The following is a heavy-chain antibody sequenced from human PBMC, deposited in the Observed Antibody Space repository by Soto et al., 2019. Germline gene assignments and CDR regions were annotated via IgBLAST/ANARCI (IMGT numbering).Heavy chain of an antibody. V-gene: IGHV3-30*18. Sequence: QVQLVESGGGVVQPGRSLRLSCAASGFTFSSYGMHWVRQAPGKGLEGVAVISYDGSNKYYADSVKGRFTISRDNSKNTLYLQMNSLRAEDTAVYYCAKEYTGYQDYWGQGTLVTVSS. CDR1: GFTFSSYG. J-gene: IGHJ4*02. CDR2: ISYDGSNK. D-gene: IGHD2-2*02. CDR3: AKEYTGYQDY.